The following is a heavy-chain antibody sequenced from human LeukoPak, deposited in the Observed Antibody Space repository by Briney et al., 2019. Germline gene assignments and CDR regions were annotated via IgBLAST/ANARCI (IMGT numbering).Heavy chain of an antibody. J-gene: IGHJ4*02. Sequence: NPSETLSLTCTVSGGSTSSHYWSWIRQPPGKGLEWIGYIYYSGSTNYNPSLKSRVTISVDTSKNQFSLKLSSVTAADTAVYYCASVGSGSYYNFDYWGQGTLVTVSS. D-gene: IGHD3-10*01. CDR2: IYYSGST. V-gene: IGHV4-59*11. CDR3: ASVGSGSYYNFDY. CDR1: GGSTSSHY.